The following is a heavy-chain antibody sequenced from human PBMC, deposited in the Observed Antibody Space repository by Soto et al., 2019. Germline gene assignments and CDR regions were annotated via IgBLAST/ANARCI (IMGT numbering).Heavy chain of an antibody. CDR3: AKGTSSTSSGDFDY. J-gene: IGHJ4*02. V-gene: IGHV3-9*01. CDR1: GFTFDDYA. Sequence: EVQLVESGGGLVQPGRSLRLSCAASGFTFDDYAMHWVRQAPGKGLEWVSGISWNSGSIGYADYVKGRFTISRDNAKNALYLQMNSLRAEDTALYYCAKGTSSTSSGDFDYWGQGTLVTVSS. D-gene: IGHD2-2*01. CDR2: ISWNSGSI.